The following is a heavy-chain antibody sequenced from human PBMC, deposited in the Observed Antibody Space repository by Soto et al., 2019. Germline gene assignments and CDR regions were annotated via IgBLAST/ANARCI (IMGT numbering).Heavy chain of an antibody. Sequence: QLQLQESGPGLVKPSETLSLTCTVSGGSISSSSYYWGWIRQPPGKGLEWIGSIYYSGSTYYNPSLKSRVTISVDTSKNQFSLKLSSVTAADTAVYYCARNEHALGIAVAGTPIAIGYFDLWGRGTLVTVSS. V-gene: IGHV4-39*01. J-gene: IGHJ2*01. D-gene: IGHD6-19*01. CDR2: IYYSGST. CDR3: ARNEHALGIAVAGTPIAIGYFDL. CDR1: GGSISSSSYY.